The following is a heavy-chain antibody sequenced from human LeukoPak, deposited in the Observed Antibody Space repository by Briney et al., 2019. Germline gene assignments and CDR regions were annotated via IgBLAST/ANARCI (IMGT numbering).Heavy chain of an antibody. CDR2: TNYSGTS. V-gene: IGHV4-34*01. CDR1: GESFDGFY. D-gene: IGHD3-9*01. CDR3: AIRLATSRLATATTWFDP. J-gene: IGHJ5*02. Sequence: SETLSLTCAVYGESFDGFYWNWIRQPPGKGLEWIGETNYSGTSDYNPALKSRVAISADSSKRQFSLDLTSVTAADTAVYYCAIRLATSRLATATTWFDPWGQGTLVSVSS.